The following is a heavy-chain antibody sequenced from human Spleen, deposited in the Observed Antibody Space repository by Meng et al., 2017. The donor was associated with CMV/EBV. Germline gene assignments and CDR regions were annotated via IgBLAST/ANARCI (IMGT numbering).Heavy chain of an antibody. CDR1: GFTFSDYA. J-gene: IGHJ4*02. Sequence: GESLKIYCAASGFTFSDYAMIWVRQAPGKGLEWVSVIHSGGRSTYYGDSVKGRFTISRDNSKNTLYLQMNSLRAEDTAVYYCAKDGGNDYFDYWGQGTLVTVSS. V-gene: IGHV3-23*03. CDR3: AKDGGNDYFDY. CDR2: IHSGGRST. D-gene: IGHD1-1*01.